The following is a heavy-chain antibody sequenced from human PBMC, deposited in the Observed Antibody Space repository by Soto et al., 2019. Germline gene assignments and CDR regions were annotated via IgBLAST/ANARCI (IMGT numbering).Heavy chain of an antibody. Sequence: EVQLVESGGGLVQPGRSLRLSCAASGIIFDDYAMHWVRQAPGKGLEWVSSISWNSGRIGYADSVKGRFTISRDNAKSSLYLQMNSLRAEDTALYYCGKDLGSATVTVIDYWGQGILVTVSS. D-gene: IGHD4-17*01. J-gene: IGHJ4*02. V-gene: IGHV3-9*01. CDR3: GKDLGSATVTVIDY. CDR2: ISWNSGRI. CDR1: GIIFDDYA.